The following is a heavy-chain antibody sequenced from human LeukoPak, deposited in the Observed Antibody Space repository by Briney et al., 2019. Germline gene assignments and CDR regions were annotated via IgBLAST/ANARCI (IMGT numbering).Heavy chain of an antibody. J-gene: IGHJ4*02. V-gene: IGHV4-39*01. CDR3: ARINLLGISFCAVDCPYYFDY. CDR2: ISYSGST. CDR1: GGSISSSNYY. Sequence: SQTLSLTCTVSGGSISSSNYYWGWIRQPPGKGLEWSGTISYSGSTYYNPSLKSRVTISIDNSKNQFSLKVNSATATDSAVFCCARINLLGISFCAVDCPYYFDYWGQGILVTVSS. D-gene: IGHD2-21*02.